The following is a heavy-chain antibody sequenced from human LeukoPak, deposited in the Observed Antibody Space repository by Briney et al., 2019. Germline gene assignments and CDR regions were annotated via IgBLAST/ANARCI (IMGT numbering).Heavy chain of an antibody. Sequence: SVKVSCKASGGTFSSYAISWVRQAPGQGLEWMGGIIPIFGTANYAQKFQGRVTITADESTSTAYMELSSLRSEDTAVYYCARPNSSGWGHAFDIWGQGTMVTVSS. D-gene: IGHD6-19*01. CDR3: ARPNSSGWGHAFDI. CDR2: IIPIFGTA. J-gene: IGHJ3*02. V-gene: IGHV1-69*13. CDR1: GGTFSSYA.